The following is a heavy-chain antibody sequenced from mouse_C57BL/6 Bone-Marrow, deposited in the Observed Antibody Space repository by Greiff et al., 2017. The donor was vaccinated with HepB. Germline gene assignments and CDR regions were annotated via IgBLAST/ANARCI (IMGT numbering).Heavy chain of an antibody. CDR2: IYPGDGDT. Sequence: VKLQQSGAELVKPGASVKISCKASGYAFSSYWMNWVKQRPGKGLEWIGQIYPGDGDTNYNGKFKGKATLTADKSSSTAYMQLSSLTSEDSAVYFCAREGITTVAFDYWGQGTTLTVSS. CDR3: AREGITTVAFDY. J-gene: IGHJ2*01. D-gene: IGHD1-1*01. CDR1: GYAFSSYW. V-gene: IGHV1-80*01.